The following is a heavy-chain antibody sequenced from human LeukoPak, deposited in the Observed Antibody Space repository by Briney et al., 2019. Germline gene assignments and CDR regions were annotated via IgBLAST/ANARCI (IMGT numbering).Heavy chain of an antibody. CDR3: AKGHGRGAQEADAFDI. V-gene: IGHV3-30*02. J-gene: IGHJ3*02. CDR2: IRYDGSNK. D-gene: IGHD3-10*01. CDR1: GFTFSSYG. Sequence: GGSLRLSCAASGFTFSSYGMHWVRQAPGKGLEWVAFIRYDGSNKYYADSVKGRFTISRDNSKNTLYLQMNSLRAEDTAVYYCAKGHGRGAQEADAFDIWGQGTMVTVSS.